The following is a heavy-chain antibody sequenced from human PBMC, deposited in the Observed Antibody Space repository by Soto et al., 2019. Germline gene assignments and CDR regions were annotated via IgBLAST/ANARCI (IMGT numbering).Heavy chain of an antibody. CDR2: ISYDGSNK. D-gene: IGHD3-22*01. CDR1: GFTFSSYA. Sequence: PGGSLRLSCAASGFTFSSYAMHWVRQAPGKGLEWVAVISYDGSNKYYADSVKGRFTISRDNSKNTLYLQMNSLRAEDTAVYYCARDPYYYDSSGYCPHPDYYYYYGMDVWGQGTTVTVSS. CDR3: ARDPYYYDSSGYCPHPDYYYYYGMDV. V-gene: IGHV3-30-3*01. J-gene: IGHJ6*02.